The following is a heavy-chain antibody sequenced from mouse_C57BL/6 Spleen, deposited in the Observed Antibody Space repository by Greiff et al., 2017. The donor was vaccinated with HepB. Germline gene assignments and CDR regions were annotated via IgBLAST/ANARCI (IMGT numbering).Heavy chain of an antibody. D-gene: IGHD1-1*01. Sequence: QVHVKQPGAELVMPGASVKLSCKASGYTFTSYWMHWVKQRPGQGLEWIGEIDPSDSYTNYNQKFKGKSTLTVDKSSSTAYMQLNSLTAEDSAVYYCARFGTVVASFDYWGQGTTLTVSS. V-gene: IGHV1-69*01. CDR3: ARFGTVVASFDY. J-gene: IGHJ2*01. CDR1: GYTFTSYW. CDR2: IDPSDSYT.